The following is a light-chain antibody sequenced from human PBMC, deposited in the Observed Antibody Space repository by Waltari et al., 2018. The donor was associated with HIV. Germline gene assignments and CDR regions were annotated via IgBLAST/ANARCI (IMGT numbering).Light chain of an antibody. V-gene: IGKV3-15*01. CDR1: QSISSN. CDR3: QQYGSSPWT. CDR2: DAS. J-gene: IGKJ1*01. Sequence: EIVMTQSPATLSVSPGQRATVSCWASQSISSNLAWYQQRPGQAPRLLVYDASTRVAGIPARFSASGFATEFTLTISSLQSEDFAVYYCQQYGSSPWTFGQGTKVEIK.